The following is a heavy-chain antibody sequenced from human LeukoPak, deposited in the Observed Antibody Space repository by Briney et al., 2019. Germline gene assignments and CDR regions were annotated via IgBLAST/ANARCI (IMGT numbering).Heavy chain of an antibody. CDR2: MNPNSGNT. J-gene: IGHJ5*02. CDR3: ATRVGSYYDMLGRAFLADQRPNWFDP. Sequence: ASVKVSCKASGYTFTSYDINWVRQATGQGLEWMGWMNPNSGNTGYAQKFQGRVTMTRNTSISTAYMELSSLRSEDTAVYYCATRVGSYYDMLGRAFLADQRPNWFDPWGQGTLVTVSS. D-gene: IGHD3-10*01. V-gene: IGHV1-8*01. CDR1: GYTFTSYD.